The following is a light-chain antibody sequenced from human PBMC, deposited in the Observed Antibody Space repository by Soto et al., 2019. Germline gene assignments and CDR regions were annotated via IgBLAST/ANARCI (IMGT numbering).Light chain of an antibody. CDR1: SRDVGSYNL. J-gene: IGLJ2*01. V-gene: IGLV2-23*01. CDR2: EGS. Sequence: QSALTQPASVSGSPGQSITISCAGTSRDVGSYNLVSWYQQHPGKAPKLMIYEGSQRPSGVSNRFSGSKSGNTASLTISGLQAEDEDDYYCCSYAGSRALVVFVGGTKLTVL. CDR3: CSYAGSRALVV.